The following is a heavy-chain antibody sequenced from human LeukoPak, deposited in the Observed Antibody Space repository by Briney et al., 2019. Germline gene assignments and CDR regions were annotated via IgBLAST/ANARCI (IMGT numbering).Heavy chain of an antibody. CDR2: IYHSRST. D-gene: IGHD5-18*01. V-gene: IGHV4-38-2*01. Sequence: PSETLSLTCAVSGYSISSGYYWGWIRQPPGKGLEWIGSIYHSRSTYYNPSLKSRVTISVDTSKNQFSLKLSSVTAADTAVYYCARLYYSYGIMDFDYWGQGTLVTVPS. J-gene: IGHJ4*02. CDR1: GYSISSGYY. CDR3: ARLYYSYGIMDFDY.